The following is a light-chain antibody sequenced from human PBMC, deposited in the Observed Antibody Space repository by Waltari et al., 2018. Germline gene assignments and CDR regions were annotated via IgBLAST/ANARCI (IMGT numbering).Light chain of an antibody. CDR2: QAY. CDR1: QSIHDW. V-gene: IGKV1-5*03. CDR3: QQYDAYPYT. Sequence: DIQLTQSPSTLSASVGDRVTITCRASQSIHDWLAWYQQKPGKAPKVLIYQAYNLQGGVPSRFSGSYSGTEFTLTISSLQPDDFATYYCQQYDAYPYTFGQGTKLEIK. J-gene: IGKJ2*01.